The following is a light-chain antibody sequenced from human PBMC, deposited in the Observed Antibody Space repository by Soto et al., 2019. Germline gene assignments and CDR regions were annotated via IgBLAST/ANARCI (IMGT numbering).Light chain of an antibody. CDR2: GAS. CDR3: QQYNNWPPGT. Sequence: EIVMTQSPATLSVSPGERATLSCRASQSVSSNLAWYQQKPGHAPRLLICGASTRATGIPARFSGSGSGTEFTLTISSLQSEDFAVYYCQQYNNWPPGTFGQGTKVEIK. J-gene: IGKJ1*01. CDR1: QSVSSN. V-gene: IGKV3-15*01.